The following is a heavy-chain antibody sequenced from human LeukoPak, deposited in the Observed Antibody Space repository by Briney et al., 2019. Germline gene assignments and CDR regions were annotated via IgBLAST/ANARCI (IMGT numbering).Heavy chain of an antibody. D-gene: IGHD3-10*01. CDR3: TRDRVPDYYGSGSTNYFDY. J-gene: IGHJ4*02. CDR2: ISSSSSYI. Sequence: GGSLRLSCAASGFTFSSYSMNWVRQAPGKGLEWVSSISSSSSYIYYADSVKGRFTISRDNAKNSLYLQMNSLRAEDTAVYYCTRDRVPDYYGSGSTNYFDYWGQGTLVTVSS. CDR1: GFTFSSYS. V-gene: IGHV3-21*01.